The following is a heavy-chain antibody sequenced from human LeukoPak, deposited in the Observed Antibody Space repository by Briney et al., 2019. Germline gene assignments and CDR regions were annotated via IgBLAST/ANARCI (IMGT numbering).Heavy chain of an antibody. CDR2: ISYDGSNK. J-gene: IGHJ4*02. CDR3: TKGPDTSGYYSLDY. CDR1: GFTFSSYG. D-gene: IGHD3-22*01. Sequence: GRSLRLSCAASGFTFSSYGMHWVAQAPGKGLEWVAIISYDGSNKYYADSVKGRFTISRDNSKNTLYLQMNSLRAEDTAVYYCTKGPDTSGYYSLDYWGQGALVTVSS. V-gene: IGHV3-30*18.